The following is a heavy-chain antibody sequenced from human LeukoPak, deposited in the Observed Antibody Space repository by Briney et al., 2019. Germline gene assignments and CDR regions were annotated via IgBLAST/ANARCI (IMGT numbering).Heavy chain of an antibody. J-gene: IGHJ4*02. CDR2: ISYDGSNK. V-gene: IGHV3-30*18. D-gene: IGHD1-7*01. Sequence: GGSLRLSCAASGFTFSSYGMHWVRQAPGKGLEWVAVISYDGSNKYYADSVKGRFTISRDNSKNTLYLQMSSLRAEDTAVYYCAKDRELTKTPFDYWGQGTLVTVSS. CDR1: GFTFSSYG. CDR3: AKDRELTKTPFDY.